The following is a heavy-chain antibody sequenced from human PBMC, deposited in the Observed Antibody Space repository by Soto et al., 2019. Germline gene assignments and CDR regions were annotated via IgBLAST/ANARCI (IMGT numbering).Heavy chain of an antibody. CDR2: ISATGRST. J-gene: IGHJ4*01. Sequence: LTCAVSGGSISSSNWWSWVRQPPGKGLEWVSSISATGRSTNNADSVKGRFTISRDNSKNTLYLQMNGLRAEDTAVYYCVKALYGSGSCIDHRG. V-gene: IGHV3-23*01. D-gene: IGHD3-10*01. CDR3: VKALYGSGSCIDH. CDR1: GGSISSSN.